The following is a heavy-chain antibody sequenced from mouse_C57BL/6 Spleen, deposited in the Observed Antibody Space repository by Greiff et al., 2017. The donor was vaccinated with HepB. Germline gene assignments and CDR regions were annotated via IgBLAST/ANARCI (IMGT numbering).Heavy chain of an antibody. CDR2: IYPRSGNT. V-gene: IGHV1-81*01. J-gene: IGHJ2*01. D-gene: IGHD1-1*01. CDR1: GYTFTSYG. CDR3: ARGDTTFSY. Sequence: VKLMESGAELARPGASVKLSCKASGYTFTSYGISWVKQRTGQGLEWIGEIYPRSGNTYYNEKFKGKATLTADKSSSTAYMELRSLTSEDSAVYFCARGDTTFSYWGQGTTLTVSS.